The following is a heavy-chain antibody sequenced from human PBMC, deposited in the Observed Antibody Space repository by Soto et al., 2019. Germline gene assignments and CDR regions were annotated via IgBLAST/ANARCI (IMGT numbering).Heavy chain of an antibody. Sequence: GASVKVSCKASGYTVTSYYMHWVRQAPGQGLEWMGIINPNSGNTTYAQKFQGRVTMTRDTSTSTVYMELTSLTSGDTAVYYCARAGIAYCSSTKCYLYYYVMDVWGQGTTVTVSS. J-gene: IGHJ6*02. V-gene: IGHV1-46*01. D-gene: IGHD2-2*01. CDR2: INPNSGNT. CDR1: GYTVTSYY. CDR3: ARAGIAYCSSTKCYLYYYVMDV.